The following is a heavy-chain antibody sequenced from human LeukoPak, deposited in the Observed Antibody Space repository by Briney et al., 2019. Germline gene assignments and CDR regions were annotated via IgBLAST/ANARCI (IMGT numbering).Heavy chain of an antibody. J-gene: IGHJ6*03. D-gene: IGHD2-21*02. CDR2: ISAYNGNT. CDR3: ARENVVVTAILNYYYYMDV. Sequence: ASVKVSCKASGYTFTSYGISWVRQAPGQGLEWMGWISAYNGNTNYAQKLQGRVTMTTDTSTSTAYMELRSLRSDDTAVYYCARENVVVTAILNYYYYMDVWGKGTTVTVSS. V-gene: IGHV1-18*01. CDR1: GYTFTSYG.